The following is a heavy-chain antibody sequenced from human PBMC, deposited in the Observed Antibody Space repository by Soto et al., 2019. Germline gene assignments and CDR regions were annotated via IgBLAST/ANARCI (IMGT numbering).Heavy chain of an antibody. J-gene: IGHJ3*02. CDR1: GFTLSSYS. CDR2: IRSSRSYI. CDR3: ARGPPYGGNSEAFDI. V-gene: IGHV3-21*01. Sequence: GGSLRLSCAASGFTLSSYSINWVRQAPGKGLEWVSSIRSSRSYIYYGDSVMGRFTLSRDTAKNSLYLQRNSRMAEDTDVYYCARGPPYGGNSEAFDIWGQGTMGTVSS. D-gene: IGHD4-17*01.